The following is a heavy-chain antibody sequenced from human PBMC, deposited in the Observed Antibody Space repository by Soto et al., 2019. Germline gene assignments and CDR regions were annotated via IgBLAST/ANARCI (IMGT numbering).Heavy chain of an antibody. D-gene: IGHD3-10*01. CDR3: ARALAGSYDY. CDR1: GDSVSSKSAT. J-gene: IGHJ4*02. V-gene: IGHV6-1*01. CDR2: TYYRSKWST. Sequence: PSQTLSLTCAISGDSVSSKSATWNWIRQAPSRGLEWLGRTYYRSKWSTDYAVSLRGRITVSPEPSKNQFSLRLTSLTPEDTAVYYCARALAGSYDYWGQGTLVTVS.